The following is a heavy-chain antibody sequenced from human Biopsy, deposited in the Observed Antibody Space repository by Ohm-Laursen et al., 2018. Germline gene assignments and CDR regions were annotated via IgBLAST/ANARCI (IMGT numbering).Heavy chain of an antibody. V-gene: IGHV1-69*06. Sequence: SSVKVSCNASGGTFQKYGVTWVRQAPGQGLEWMGGIIPMLGTVQYARKLRGRVTITADTSTSTATMELRSLRSDDTAVYYCATKLTGYFHHWGQGTLVIVSS. D-gene: IGHD3-9*01. CDR1: GGTFQKYG. CDR2: IIPMLGTV. CDR3: ATKLTGYFHH. J-gene: IGHJ1*01.